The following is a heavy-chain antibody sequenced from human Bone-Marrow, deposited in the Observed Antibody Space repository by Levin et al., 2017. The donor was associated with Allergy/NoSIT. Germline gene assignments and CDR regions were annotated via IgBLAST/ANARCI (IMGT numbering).Heavy chain of an antibody. J-gene: IGHJ6*02. Sequence: GGSLRLSCTSSGFTFSTYSMDWVRQAPGKGLQWVASITTSGTYIYYTDSVKGRFTISRDNAKNSLFLQMNRLRAEATAVYYCARGFGLEHYYYYGMDVWGQGTTVTVSS. V-gene: IGHV3-21*01. CDR3: ARGFGLEHYYYYGMDV. D-gene: IGHD3/OR15-3a*01. CDR1: GFTFSTYS. CDR2: ITTSGTYI.